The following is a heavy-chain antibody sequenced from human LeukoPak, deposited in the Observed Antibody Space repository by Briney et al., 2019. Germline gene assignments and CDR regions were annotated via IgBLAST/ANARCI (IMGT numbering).Heavy chain of an antibody. Sequence: PSETLSLTCTVSGGSISSGSYYWSWIRQPAGKGLEWIGRIYTSGSTNYNPSLKSRVTISVDTSKNQFSLKLSSVTAADTAVYYCARAYDSSGYPYFDYWGQGTLVTVSS. CDR1: GGSISSGSYY. CDR3: ARAYDSSGYPYFDY. V-gene: IGHV4-61*02. CDR2: IYTSGST. J-gene: IGHJ4*02. D-gene: IGHD3-22*01.